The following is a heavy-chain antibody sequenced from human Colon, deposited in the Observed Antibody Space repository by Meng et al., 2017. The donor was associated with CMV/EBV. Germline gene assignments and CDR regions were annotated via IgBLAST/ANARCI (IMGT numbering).Heavy chain of an antibody. CDR2: IRYNGNDK. CDR3: AKRAVAPANTAHYFAYCGTDV. CDR1: GFTFSNYG. D-gene: IGHD2-15*01. V-gene: IGHV3-30*02. J-gene: IGHJ6*02. Sequence: GESLKISCVASGFTFSNYGMHWVRQTPDKGLEWVAFIRYNGNDKAYRDSVKGRFTISRDNSKNTLYLQMNGLGPEDSAVYFCAKRAVAPANTAHYFAYCGTDVWGQGTTVTVSS.